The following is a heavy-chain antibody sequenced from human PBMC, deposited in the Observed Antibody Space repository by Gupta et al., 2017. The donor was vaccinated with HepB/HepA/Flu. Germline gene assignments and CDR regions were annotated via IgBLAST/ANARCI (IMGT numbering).Heavy chain of an antibody. CDR2: FSSSGGRT. D-gene: IGHD2-2*01. Sequence: EVQVLESGGGLVQPGGSLRISCAASGSTLSTYALSWVGQAPGKGLEWFSSFSSSGGRTYYADSVKGRFTISRDNSKNTLYLQMSSLRAEDTAVYYCAKPLQSRDCGGTSCSLFDSWGQGTLVTVSS. V-gene: IGHV3-23*01. CDR3: AKPLQSRDCGGTSCSLFDS. J-gene: IGHJ4*02. CDR1: GSTLSTYA.